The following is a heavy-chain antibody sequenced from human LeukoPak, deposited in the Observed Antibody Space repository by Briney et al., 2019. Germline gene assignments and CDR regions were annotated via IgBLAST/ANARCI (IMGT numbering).Heavy chain of an antibody. CDR2: LYAGGST. Sequence: GGSLRLSCAASGFTVSSKYMSWVRQAPGKGLEWVSVLYAGGSTYYADSVKGGFTISRDNSKNTLYLQMNSLRADDTAVYYCARGKDASGNLLDYWGQGTLVTVSS. CDR1: GFTVSSKY. D-gene: IGHD3-10*01. V-gene: IGHV3-53*01. CDR3: ARGKDASGNLLDY. J-gene: IGHJ4*02.